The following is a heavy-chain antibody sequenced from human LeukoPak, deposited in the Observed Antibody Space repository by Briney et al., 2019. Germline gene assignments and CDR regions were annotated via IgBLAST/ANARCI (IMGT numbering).Heavy chain of an antibody. J-gene: IGHJ6*02. CDR1: GYSFSSDW. CDR3: ARGCSGGSCSRDAMDV. V-gene: IGHV5-51*01. CDR2: IFPIDSET. Sequence: GESLKISCKASGYSFSSDWIAWVRQMPGKGLEWMGIIFPIDSETTYSPSFQGQVTISADKSISTAYLQWSSLKASDTAMYYCARGCSGGSCSRDAMDVWGQGTMVTVSS. D-gene: IGHD2-15*01.